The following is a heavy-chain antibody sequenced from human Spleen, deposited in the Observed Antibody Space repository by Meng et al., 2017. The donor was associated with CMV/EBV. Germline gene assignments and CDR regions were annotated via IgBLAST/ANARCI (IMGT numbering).Heavy chain of an antibody. V-gene: IGHV1-18*01. CDR2: ISVHNGNT. CDR1: GYTFSDYG. Sequence: ASVKVSCKASGYTFSDYGISWVRQAPGQGLEWMGWISVHNGNTNHAQKVQGRVSMSTDTSTSTAYMELRSLRPDDTAVYYCAREGMMVRGWRASSFDYWGQGILVTVSS. CDR3: AREGMMVRGWRASSFDY. J-gene: IGHJ4*02. D-gene: IGHD3-10*01.